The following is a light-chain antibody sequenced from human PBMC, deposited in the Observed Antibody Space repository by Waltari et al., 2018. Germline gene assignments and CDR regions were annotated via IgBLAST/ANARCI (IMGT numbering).Light chain of an antibody. CDR1: QNINSW. CDR2: KAS. V-gene: IGKV1-5*03. CDR3: QQHSNYWT. Sequence: DIQMNQSPSTLSAYVGDRITITCRASQNINSWWAWYQQKPGKAPKLLIYKASSLESVVPSRFSGSGSGTEFTLTISSLQPDDFATYYCQQHSNYWTFGQGTKVEIK. J-gene: IGKJ1*01.